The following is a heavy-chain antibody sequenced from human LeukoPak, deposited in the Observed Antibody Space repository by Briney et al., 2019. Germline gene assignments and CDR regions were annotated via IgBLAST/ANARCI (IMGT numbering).Heavy chain of an antibody. D-gene: IGHD3-3*01. CDR3: ARLLLSEWVSGYFDY. V-gene: IGHV3-7*03. CDR1: GFTFSSYW. CDR2: IKQDGSEK. Sequence: GGSLRLSCAASGFTFSSYWMSWVRQAPGKGLEWVANIKQDGSEKYYVDSVKGRFTISRDNAKNSLYLQMNSLRSDDTAVYYCARLLLSEWVSGYFDYWGQGTLVTVSS. J-gene: IGHJ4*02.